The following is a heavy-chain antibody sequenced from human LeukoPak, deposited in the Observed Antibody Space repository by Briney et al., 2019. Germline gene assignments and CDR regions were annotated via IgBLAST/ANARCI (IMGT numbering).Heavy chain of an antibody. V-gene: IGHV4-38-2*02. CDR2: IYYSGTT. D-gene: IGHD1-26*01. Sequence: SETLSLTCTVSGYSISSGHYWGWIRQPPGKGLEWIGSIYYSGTTHYNPSLKSRVTISIDTSKNQFSLRLNSVTAADTAMYYCAKSGGYGLIDYWGQGTRVTVSS. CDR1: GYSISSGHY. J-gene: IGHJ4*02. CDR3: AKSGGYGLIDY.